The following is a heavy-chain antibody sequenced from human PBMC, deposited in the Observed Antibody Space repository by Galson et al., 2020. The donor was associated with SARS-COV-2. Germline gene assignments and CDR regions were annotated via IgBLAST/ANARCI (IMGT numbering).Heavy chain of an antibody. CDR2: INWYGDST. V-gene: IGHV3-20*04. J-gene: IGHJ4*03. CDR1: GFSFGDYG. D-gene: IGHD2-2*01. CDR3: ARAKCSSTSCYSDC. Sequence: LSLTCTASGFSFGDYGMSWVRHAPAKGMEWVSNINWYGDSTNYADSVKGRFTITRDNAKDSLYLHMNSLRAEDTAVYYCARAKCSSTSCYSDCWGQGTLVTVAS.